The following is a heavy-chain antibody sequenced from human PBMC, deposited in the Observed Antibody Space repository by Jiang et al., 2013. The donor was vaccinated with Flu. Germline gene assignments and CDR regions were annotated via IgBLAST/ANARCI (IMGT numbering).Heavy chain of an antibody. CDR1: GDSISNYY. D-gene: IGHD3-16*02. Sequence: GSGLVKPSETLSLTCTVSGDSISNYYWSWLRQPPGRGLEWIGYIYYSGSTNYNPSLESRVTISVDTSKKKSSLRLSSVTAADTAVYYCARSYTSSWFDPWGQGTLVT. CDR3: ARSYTSSWFDP. CDR2: IYYSGST. J-gene: IGHJ5*02. V-gene: IGHV4-59*01.